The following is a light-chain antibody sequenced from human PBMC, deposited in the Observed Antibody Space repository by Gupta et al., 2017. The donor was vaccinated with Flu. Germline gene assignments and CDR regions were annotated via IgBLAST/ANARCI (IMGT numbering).Light chain of an antibody. CDR3: QQYNNWPPP. CDR2: GAS. Sequence: EIVMTQSPATLSVSPGERATLSCRASQSVRSNLAWYQQKPGQAPRLLIYGASTRATGIPGRFSGSGSGTEFTLTISSLQSEDFAVYYCQQYNNWPPPFGQGTRLEIK. J-gene: IGKJ5*01. V-gene: IGKV3-15*01. CDR1: QSVRSN.